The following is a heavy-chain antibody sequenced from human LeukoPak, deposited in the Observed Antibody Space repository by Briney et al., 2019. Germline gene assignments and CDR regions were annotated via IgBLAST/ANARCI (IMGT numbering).Heavy chain of an antibody. Sequence: SETLSLTCTVSGGSISSSSYYWGWIRQPPGTGLEWIGSIYYSGSTYYNPSLKSRVTISVDTSKNQFSLKLSSVTAADTAVYYCARLSSGWYLGRDYWGQGTLVTVSS. D-gene: IGHD6-19*01. CDR1: GGSISSSSYY. J-gene: IGHJ4*02. CDR3: ARLSSGWYLGRDY. CDR2: IYYSGST. V-gene: IGHV4-39*01.